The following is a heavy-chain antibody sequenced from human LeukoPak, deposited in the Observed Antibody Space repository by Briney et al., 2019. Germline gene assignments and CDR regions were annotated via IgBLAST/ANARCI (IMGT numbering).Heavy chain of an antibody. CDR2: INTDGSIT. CDR3: ARDRGGATAYDY. Sequence: GGSLRLSCAASGFTFSDYWIHWVRQASGKGLVWVSRINTDGSITNYADSVKGRFSISRDNAKNTLYLQMSSLRAEDTAVYYCARDRGGATAYDYWGQGTLVTVSS. V-gene: IGHV3-74*01. CDR1: GFTFSDYW. D-gene: IGHD3-10*01. J-gene: IGHJ4*02.